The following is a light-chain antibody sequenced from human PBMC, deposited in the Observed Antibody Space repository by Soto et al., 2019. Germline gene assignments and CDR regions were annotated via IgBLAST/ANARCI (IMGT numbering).Light chain of an antibody. CDR1: QSISSW. V-gene: IGKV1-5*03. CDR3: QQYNSYSPLT. CDR2: KAS. J-gene: IGKJ4*01. Sequence: IQLTQSPSTLSASVGDRVTISCRASQSISSWLSCYQQKPGKAPKLLIYKASSLESGVPSRFSGSGSGTDFTLTISSLQPDDFATYYCQQYNSYSPLTFGGGTKVDIK.